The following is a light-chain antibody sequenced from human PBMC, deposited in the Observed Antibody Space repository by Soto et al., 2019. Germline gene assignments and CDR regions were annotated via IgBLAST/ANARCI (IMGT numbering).Light chain of an antibody. CDR1: QNVCSNY. J-gene: IGKJ4*01. V-gene: IGKV3-20*01. CDR2: GTS. Sequence: EIVLTQAPGTLSLSPGDTATLSCRANQNVCSNYLGWYQQKPGQAPRLVIYGTSSRATGVPDRFSGSGSGTEFTLTINRLEPEDAAVYYCQQFGSSLALIFGGGTKVEIK. CDR3: QQFGSSLALI.